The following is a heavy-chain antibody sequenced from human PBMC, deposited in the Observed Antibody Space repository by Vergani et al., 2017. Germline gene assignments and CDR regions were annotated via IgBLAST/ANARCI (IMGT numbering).Heavy chain of an antibody. CDR2: IRFDGSKK. Sequence: QVQLVESGGGVVHPGVSLRLSCAASGFSFSNFAMHWVRQAPGKGLEWVAFIRFDGSKKYYADSVKGRFTISRDKFKNTLYLQVNSLRIDDTAVYFCAKDPYYYGSGMIDYWGQGTLVTVSS. V-gene: IGHV3-30*02. J-gene: IGHJ4*02. CDR3: AKDPYYYGSGMIDY. CDR1: GFSFSNFA. D-gene: IGHD3-10*01.